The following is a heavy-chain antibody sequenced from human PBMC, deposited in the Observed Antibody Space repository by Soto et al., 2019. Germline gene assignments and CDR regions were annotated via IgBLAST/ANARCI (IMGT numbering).Heavy chain of an antibody. CDR3: ARVEQGTATTVVDAFDI. CDR1: GGFVSSGIYY. V-gene: IGHV4-61*01. J-gene: IGHJ3*02. CDR2: MSHSGGT. D-gene: IGHD1-1*01. Sequence: SETLSLTCAVYGGFVSSGIYYWSWIRQPPGKGLEWIGEMSHSGGTHFNPSLKSRVTISVDTSKNQFSLKMASVTAADTALYYCARVEQGTATTVVDAFDIWGPGTMVTVSS.